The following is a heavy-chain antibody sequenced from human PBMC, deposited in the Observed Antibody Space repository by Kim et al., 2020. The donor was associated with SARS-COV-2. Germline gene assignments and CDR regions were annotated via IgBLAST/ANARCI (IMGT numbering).Heavy chain of an antibody. V-gene: IGHV4-34*01. D-gene: IGHD3-10*01. CDR1: GGSFSGYY. CDR3: ARGHYGSGIYYNGKFDS. CDR2: INHSGNT. J-gene: IGHJ4*02. Sequence: SETLSLTCAVYGGSFSGYYWNWIRQPPGKGLEWIGEINHSGNTNYNSSLNSRVTISVDTSKNQFSLKLNSVTAADTAVYYCARGHYGSGIYYNGKFDSWGQGTLATVSS.